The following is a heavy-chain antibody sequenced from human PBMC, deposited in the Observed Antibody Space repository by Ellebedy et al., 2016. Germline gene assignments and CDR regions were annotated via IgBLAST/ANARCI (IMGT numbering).Heavy chain of an antibody. CDR1: GNTLIELS. Sequence: ASVKVSCKVSGNTLIELSIHWVRQAPGKGLEWMGGFDPEDGERIYAQKFQGRVTMTEDTSTDTAYMELSSLRSEDTAGDYCATPKGLWFGKGYFEYWGQGTLVTVSS. CDR2: FDPEDGER. J-gene: IGHJ4*02. D-gene: IGHD3-10*01. V-gene: IGHV1-24*01. CDR3: ATPKGLWFGKGYFEY.